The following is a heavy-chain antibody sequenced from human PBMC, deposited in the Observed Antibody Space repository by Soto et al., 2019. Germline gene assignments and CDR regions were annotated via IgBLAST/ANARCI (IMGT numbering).Heavy chain of an antibody. Sequence: PGGSLRLSCAASGFTFSSHAMSWVRQAPGKGLEWVSAISGSGGSTYYADSVKGRFTISRDNSKNTLYLQMNSLRAEDTAVYYCAKPRALNYYDSSGYYGYWGQGTLVTVSS. CDR2: ISGSGGST. V-gene: IGHV3-23*01. D-gene: IGHD3-22*01. CDR1: GFTFSSHA. J-gene: IGHJ4*02. CDR3: AKPRALNYYDSSGYYGY.